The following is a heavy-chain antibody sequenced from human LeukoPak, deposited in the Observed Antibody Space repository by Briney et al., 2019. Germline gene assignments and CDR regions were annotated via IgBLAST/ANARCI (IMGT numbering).Heavy chain of an antibody. CDR2: ISGSGGST. CDR3: AKDSGSGYYYYMDV. J-gene: IGHJ6*03. D-gene: IGHD3-10*01. CDR1: GFTFSSYA. V-gene: IGHV3-23*01. Sequence: PGGSLRLSCAASGFTFSSYAMRWVRQAPGKGLEWVSAISGSGGSTYYADSVKGRFTISRDNSKNTLYLQMNSLRAEDTAVYYCAKDSGSGYYYYMDVWGKGTTVTVSS.